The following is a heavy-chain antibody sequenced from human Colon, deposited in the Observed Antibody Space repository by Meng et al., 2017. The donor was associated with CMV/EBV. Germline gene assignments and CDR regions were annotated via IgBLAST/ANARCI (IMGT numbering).Heavy chain of an antibody. CDR2: ISPYNGDT. V-gene: IGHV1-18*01. CDR1: GYTFTNFG. Sequence: VQLVRSGGEVKKPGASVKVSFKTSGYTFTNFGISWVRQAPGQGLEWMAYISPYNGDTNYAQRFQGRVALTTDTSTSTVYMELGSLTSDDTAMYYCARELARGGYWGQGTLVTVSS. J-gene: IGHJ4*02. CDR3: ARELARGGY.